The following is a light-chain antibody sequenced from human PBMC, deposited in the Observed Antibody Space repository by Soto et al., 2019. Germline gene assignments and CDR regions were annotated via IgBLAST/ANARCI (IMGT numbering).Light chain of an antibody. CDR2: GAS. V-gene: IGKV3-20*01. CDR3: QQYGSSSTWT. J-gene: IGKJ1*01. CDR1: QSVSSTY. Sequence: EIVLTQSPGTLSLSPGERATLSCRASQSVSSTYLAWYQHKPGQPPTLLIYGASSRVTGIPDRFSGSGSGTDFTLTISRLEPEDVAVYYCQQYGSSSTWTFGQGTKVEIK.